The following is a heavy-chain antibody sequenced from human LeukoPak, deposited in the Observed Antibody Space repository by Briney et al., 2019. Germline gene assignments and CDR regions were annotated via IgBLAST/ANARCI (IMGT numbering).Heavy chain of an antibody. Sequence: PGGCLRLSCAASGFTVSSNYMSWVRQAPGKGLEWVSSIYSGGSTYYADSVKGRFTISRDNSKNTVYLQMNSLRAEDTAVYFCARVRLDRSERNLDAFENWGQGTMVTVSS. V-gene: IGHV3-53*01. D-gene: IGHD1-14*01. CDR2: IYSGGST. CDR1: GFTVSSNY. J-gene: IGHJ3*02. CDR3: ARVRLDRSERNLDAFEN.